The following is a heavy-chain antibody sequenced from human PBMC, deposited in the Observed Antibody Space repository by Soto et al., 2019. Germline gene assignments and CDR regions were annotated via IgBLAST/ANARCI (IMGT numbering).Heavy chain of an antibody. D-gene: IGHD2-2*02. J-gene: IGHJ4*02. CDR3: ARESCVSTSCYNKVDY. CDR2: VYDTGST. Sequence: SETLSLTCAVSVYSISSGYYWGWIRQPPGKGLEWIGSVYDTGSTYYNPSLKSRVTISLDTSKNQFSLKLSSVTAADTAVYYCARESCVSTSCYNKVDYWGQGTLVTVSS. CDR1: VYSISSGYY. V-gene: IGHV4-38-2*02.